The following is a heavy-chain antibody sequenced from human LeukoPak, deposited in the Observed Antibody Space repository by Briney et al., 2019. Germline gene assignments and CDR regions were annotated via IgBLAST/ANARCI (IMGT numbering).Heavy chain of an antibody. D-gene: IGHD3-10*01. CDR1: RFTFSSYG. CDR2: ISDTGGGT. V-gene: IGHV3-23*01. Sequence: GGSLRLSCAASRFTFSSYGMTWVRQAPGKGLEWVSTISDTGGGTFYADSVKGRFTISRDNSQNTLFLQMNRLRTDDTAIYYCAKEMLRGYYYYGMDVWGQGTTVTVSS. CDR3: AKEMLRGYYYYGMDV. J-gene: IGHJ6*02.